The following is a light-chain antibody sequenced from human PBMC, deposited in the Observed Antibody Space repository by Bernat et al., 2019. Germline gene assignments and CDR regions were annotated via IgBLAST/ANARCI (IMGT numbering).Light chain of an antibody. CDR3: QQYNNGPFL. Sequence: EIVMTQSPATLSVSPGERATLSCRASQSVTSNLAWYQQKPGQAPRLLIYGASTRATGIPARFSGSGSGTEFTLTISSLQSEDFAVYYCQQYNNGPFLFGQGTRLEIK. V-gene: IGKV3-15*01. CDR1: QSVTSN. CDR2: GAS. J-gene: IGKJ5*01.